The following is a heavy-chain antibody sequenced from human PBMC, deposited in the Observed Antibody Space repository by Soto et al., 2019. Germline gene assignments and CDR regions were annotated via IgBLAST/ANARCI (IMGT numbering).Heavy chain of an antibody. CDR3: ARDERFYASGWYGWFDP. V-gene: IGHV3-23*01. D-gene: IGHD6-19*01. CDR1: GFTFSSYA. CDR2: ISGSGDTK. Sequence: EVQLLESGGDLVQPGGSLRLSCGASGFTFSSYAMSWVRHAPGKGLEWVSPISGSGDTKYYADSAKGRITLSSDNSTKALYLQMNSLRAEATAVYYCARDERFYASGWYGWFDPWGQGTLVTVSS. J-gene: IGHJ5*02.